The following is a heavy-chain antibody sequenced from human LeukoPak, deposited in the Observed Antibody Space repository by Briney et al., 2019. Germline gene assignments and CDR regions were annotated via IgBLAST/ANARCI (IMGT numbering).Heavy chain of an antibody. D-gene: IGHD3-10*01. CDR1: GFTFSSYG. V-gene: IGHV3-30*18. CDR3: AKGSSTTWFGGDSQ. CDR2: ISYDGSNK. Sequence: GGSLRLSCAASGFTFSSYGMHWVRQAPGKGLEWVAVISYDGSNKYYADSVKGRFTISRDNSKNTLYLQMNSLRAEDTAVYYCAKGSSTTWFGGDSQWGQGTLVAVSS. J-gene: IGHJ4*02.